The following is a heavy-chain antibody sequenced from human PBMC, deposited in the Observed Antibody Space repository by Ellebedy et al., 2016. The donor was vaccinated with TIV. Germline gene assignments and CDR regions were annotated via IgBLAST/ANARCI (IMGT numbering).Heavy chain of an antibody. Sequence: PGGSLRLSCTATGFTFSSYGMHWVRQAPGKGLEWVAIIWYDATKKYYADSVKGRFTISRDNSKNTMYLQMNSLRAEDTAIYYCARGRVAADHWGQGTLVTVSS. CDR2: IWYDATKK. CDR3: ARGRVAADH. V-gene: IGHV3-33*01. D-gene: IGHD6-19*01. J-gene: IGHJ4*02. CDR1: GFTFSSYG.